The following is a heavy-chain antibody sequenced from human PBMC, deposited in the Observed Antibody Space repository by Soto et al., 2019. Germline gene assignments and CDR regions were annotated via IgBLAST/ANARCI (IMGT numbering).Heavy chain of an antibody. CDR3: AKDVVPAANGRDAFDI. CDR2: ISYDGSNK. J-gene: IGHJ3*02. V-gene: IGHV3-30*18. Sequence: QVQLVESGGGVVQPGRSLRLSCAASGFTFSSYGMHWVRQAPGKGLEWVAVISYDGSNKYYADSVKGRFTISRDNSKNTLYLQMNSLRAEDTAVYYCAKDVVPAANGRDAFDIWGQGTMVTVSS. CDR1: GFTFSSYG. D-gene: IGHD2-2*01.